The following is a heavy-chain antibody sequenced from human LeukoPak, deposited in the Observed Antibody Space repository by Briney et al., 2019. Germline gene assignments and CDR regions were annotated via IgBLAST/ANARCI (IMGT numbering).Heavy chain of an antibody. Sequence: GGSLRLSCAASGFTFSSYWMSWVRQAPGKGLEWVAVISYDGSNKYYADSVKGRFTISRDNSKNTLYLQMNSLRAEDTAVYYCAKDLGGPFDPWGQGTLVTVSS. CDR1: GFTFSSYW. CDR2: ISYDGSNK. CDR3: AKDLGGPFDP. V-gene: IGHV3-30*18. J-gene: IGHJ5*02.